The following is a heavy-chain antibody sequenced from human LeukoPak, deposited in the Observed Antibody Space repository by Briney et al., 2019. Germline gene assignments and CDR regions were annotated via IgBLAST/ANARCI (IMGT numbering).Heavy chain of an antibody. CDR3: AKAELGVDTFFDY. CDR2: LSGSGAGT. J-gene: IGHJ4*02. V-gene: IGHV3-23*01. Sequence: GGSLRLSCAASGFTFSDYALGGGRQAPGGGLGWVATLSGSGAGTYYSDSVQGRFTISRDNSKRTLFLQMTSLRAEDTAFYCAKAELGVDTFFDYWGQGTLVTVSS. D-gene: IGHD3-3*01. CDR1: GFTFSDYA.